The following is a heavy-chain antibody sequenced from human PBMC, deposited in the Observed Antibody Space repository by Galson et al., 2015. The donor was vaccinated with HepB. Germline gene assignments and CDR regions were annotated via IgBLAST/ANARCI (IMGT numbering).Heavy chain of an antibody. D-gene: IGHD3-22*01. J-gene: IGHJ4*02. CDR1: GFTFSNAW. Sequence: SLRLSCAASGFTFSNAWMNWVRQAPGKGLEWVGRIKSKTDGGTTDYAAPVKGRFTISRDDSKNTLYLQMNSLKTEDTAVYYCTTARYYYDSSGYYRVRGRWGQGTLVTVSS. CDR3: TTARYYYDSSGYYRVRGR. V-gene: IGHV3-15*07. CDR2: IKSKTDGGTT.